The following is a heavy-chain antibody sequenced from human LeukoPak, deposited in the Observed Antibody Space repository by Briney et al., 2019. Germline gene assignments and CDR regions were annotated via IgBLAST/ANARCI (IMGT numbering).Heavy chain of an antibody. CDR3: ARSPFTISDYFDY. V-gene: IGHV3-11*03. D-gene: IGHD3-10*01. CDR1: GFTFSDYY. CDR2: ISSSSSYI. Sequence: GGSLRLSCAASGFTFSDYYMSWIRQAPGKGLEWVSYISSSSSYINNAGSVKGRFTIFRDNAKNSLYLQMNSLRAEDTAVYYCARSPFTISDYFDYWGQGTLVTVSS. J-gene: IGHJ4*02.